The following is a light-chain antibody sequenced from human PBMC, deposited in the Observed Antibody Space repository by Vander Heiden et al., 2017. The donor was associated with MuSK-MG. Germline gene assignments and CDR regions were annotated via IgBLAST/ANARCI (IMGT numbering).Light chain of an antibody. CDR3: VQYSSSRT. Sequence: DSGWRHTPGTMSLSPGERATLSCRASQSVSSSYLAWYQQKPGQAPRLLIYGASSRATGIPDRFSGSGSGRDFTLTNSGRGPEDFAVYYCVQYSSSRTFGQGTKVEIK. V-gene: IGKV3-20*01. CDR1: QSVSSSY. J-gene: IGKJ1*01. CDR2: GAS.